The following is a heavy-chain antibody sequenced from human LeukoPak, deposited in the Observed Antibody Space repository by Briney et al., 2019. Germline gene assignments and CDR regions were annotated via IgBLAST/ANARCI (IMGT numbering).Heavy chain of an antibody. Sequence: GGSLRPSCAASGFTFDDYAMHWVRQAPGKGLEWVSGISWRSDSVDYADSVKGRFTISRDNAKSSLYLQMNSLRADDTALYYCAKDWSYGGNSWKYFGSWGQGILVTVSS. CDR3: AKDWSYGGNSWKYFGS. D-gene: IGHD4-23*01. V-gene: IGHV3-9*01. CDR2: ISWRSDSV. J-gene: IGHJ4*02. CDR1: GFTFDDYA.